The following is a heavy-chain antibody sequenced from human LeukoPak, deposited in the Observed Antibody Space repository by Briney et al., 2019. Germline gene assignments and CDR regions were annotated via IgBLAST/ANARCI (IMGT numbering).Heavy chain of an antibody. CDR2: FDVEGGET. Sequence: VASVKVSCKVSGYTLTELSMHWVRQAPGKGLEWMGGFDVEGGETIYARKFQGRVTITADKSTSTAYMELSSLRSEDTAVYYCARGYDSSGYYFLDYWGQGTLVTVSS. J-gene: IGHJ4*02. V-gene: IGHV1-24*01. CDR3: ARGYDSSGYYFLDY. D-gene: IGHD3-22*01. CDR1: GYTLTELS.